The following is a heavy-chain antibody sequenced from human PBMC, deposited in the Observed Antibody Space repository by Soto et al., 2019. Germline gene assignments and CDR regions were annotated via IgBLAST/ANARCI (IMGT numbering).Heavy chain of an antibody. Sequence: SETLSLTCTVSGGAVSSRTYYWSWIRQPPGKGLEWIGHIYFTGSTNYNPSLKSRVTMSLDTSRNQFSLKLSSVTAADTAVYYRTRGPPRVQWFDPWGLGTLVTVSS. J-gene: IGHJ5*02. V-gene: IGHV4-61*01. CDR2: IYFTGST. CDR3: TRGPPRVQWFDP. CDR1: GGAVSSRTYY.